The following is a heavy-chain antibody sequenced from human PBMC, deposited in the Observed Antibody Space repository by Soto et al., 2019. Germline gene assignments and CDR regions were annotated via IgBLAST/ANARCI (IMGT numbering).Heavy chain of an antibody. CDR1: GYSFTSYA. J-gene: IGHJ4*02. V-gene: IGHV1-3*04. D-gene: IGHD6-19*01. Sequence: ASVKVSCKASGYSFTSYAMHWVRQGPGRSLEWMGWISTGNGNTVYSQKFQGRVTITRDTSATTAYMELRSLRSEDTSVYYCARDLQDTRGWYGVDYWGQGTLGTVSS. CDR3: ARDLQDTRGWYGVDY. CDR2: ISTGNGNT.